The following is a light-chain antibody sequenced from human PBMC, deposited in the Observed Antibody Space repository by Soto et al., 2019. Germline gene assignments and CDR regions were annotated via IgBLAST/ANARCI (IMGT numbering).Light chain of an antibody. Sequence: QSVLTQPPSASGTPGQRVTISCSGGSSNIGNNTVSWYQQLSGAAPKLLIYSNSQWPSGVPDRFSGSKSGTSASLVISGLQSEDEADYYCAAWDDSLNGWVFGGGTSSPS. CDR3: AAWDDSLNGWV. CDR1: SSNIGNNT. CDR2: SNS. V-gene: IGLV1-44*01. J-gene: IGLJ3*02.